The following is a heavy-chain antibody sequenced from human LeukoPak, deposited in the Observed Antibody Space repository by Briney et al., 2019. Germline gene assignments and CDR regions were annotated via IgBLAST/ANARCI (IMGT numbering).Heavy chain of an antibody. CDR3: AKGDYYDVLTGRQNWFGP. D-gene: IGHD3-9*01. J-gene: IGHJ5*02. V-gene: IGHV3-30*18. CDR1: GFIFSSYR. CDR2: ISYDGNSK. Sequence: GGSLRLSCAASGFIFSSYRMHWVRQAPGKGLEWVAVISYDGNSKNYADSVKGRFTISRDNSKKTLYLQMNSLRAEDTAVYYCAKGDYYDVLTGRQNWFGPWGQGTLVTVSS.